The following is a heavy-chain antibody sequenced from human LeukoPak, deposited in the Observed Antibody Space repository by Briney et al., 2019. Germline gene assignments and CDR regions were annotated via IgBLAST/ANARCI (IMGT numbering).Heavy chain of an antibody. Sequence: ASVNDSCQAFGYTFTSYHMHWVRQAPGQGLEWMGLINPTGGSTGYAQKFQGRVTMTRDMSTSTDYMELSSLRSEDTAIYYCARDLKMGYSSGRYSWGTGSSNDYWGQGTLVTVSS. D-gene: IGHD6-19*01. CDR1: GYTFTSYH. J-gene: IGHJ4*02. CDR2: INPTGGST. CDR3: ARDLKMGYSSGRYSWGTGSSNDY. V-gene: IGHV1-46*01.